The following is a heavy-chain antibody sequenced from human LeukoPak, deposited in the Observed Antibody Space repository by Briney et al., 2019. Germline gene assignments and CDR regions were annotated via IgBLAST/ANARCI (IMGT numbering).Heavy chain of an antibody. Sequence: GGSLRLSCAASGFTFSSYGMHWVRQAPGKGLEGVAFIRYDGSNKYYGDFVEGRFTISRDNSKSTLYLQMSSLRAEDTAVYYCANTTWNAERAFGYWGQGTLVTVSS. V-gene: IGHV3-30*02. CDR3: ANTTWNAERAFGY. CDR1: GFTFSSYG. D-gene: IGHD1-1*01. CDR2: IRYDGSNK. J-gene: IGHJ4*02.